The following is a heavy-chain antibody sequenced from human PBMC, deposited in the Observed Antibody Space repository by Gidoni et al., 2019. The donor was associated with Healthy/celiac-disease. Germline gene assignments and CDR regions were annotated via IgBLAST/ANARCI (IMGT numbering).Heavy chain of an antibody. Sequence: QVQLVQSGAAVKKPGASVTVSCQAAGYTFTSYDINWVRQATGQGLEWMGWMNPNSGKTGYAQKFQGRVTMTRNTSISTADMELSSLRSEDTAVYYCARGRITMVQGAANYYYGMDVWGQGTTVTVSS. J-gene: IGHJ6*02. CDR2: MNPNSGKT. CDR1: GYTFTSYD. D-gene: IGHD3-10*01. CDR3: ARGRITMVQGAANYYYGMDV. V-gene: IGHV1-8*01.